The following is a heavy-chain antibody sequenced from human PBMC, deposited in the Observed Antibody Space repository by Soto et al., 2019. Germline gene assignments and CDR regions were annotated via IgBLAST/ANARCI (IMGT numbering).Heavy chain of an antibody. D-gene: IGHD3-22*01. CDR1: GFPFSSYS. CDR2: ISSSSSYI. V-gene: IGHV3-21*01. CDR3: ARGYHYYDSSGYDKWDAFDI. Sequence: EVQLVESGGGLVKPGGSLRLSCAASGFPFSSYSMNWVRQAPGKGLEWVSSISSSSSYIYYADSVKGRFTISRDNAKNSLYLQMNSLRAEDTAVYYCARGYHYYDSSGYDKWDAFDIWGQGTMVTVSS. J-gene: IGHJ3*02.